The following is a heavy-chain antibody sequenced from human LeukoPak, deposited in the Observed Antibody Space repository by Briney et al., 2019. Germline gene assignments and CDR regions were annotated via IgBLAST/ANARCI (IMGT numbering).Heavy chain of an antibody. CDR2: IIPILGIA. CDR1: GGTFSSYA. V-gene: IGHV1-69*04. CDR3: ARERNIVVVVAATGDAFDI. Sequence: ASVKVSCKASGGTFSSYAISWVRQAPGQGLEWMGRIIPILGIANYAQKFQGRVTITADKSTSIAYMELSSLRSEDTAVYYCARERNIVVVVAATGDAFDIWGQGTMVTVSS. J-gene: IGHJ3*02. D-gene: IGHD2-15*01.